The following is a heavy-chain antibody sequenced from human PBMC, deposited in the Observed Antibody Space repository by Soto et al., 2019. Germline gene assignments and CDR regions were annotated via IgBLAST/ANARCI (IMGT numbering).Heavy chain of an antibody. V-gene: IGHV4-59*01. J-gene: IGHJ4*02. CDR2: IYYTGTT. Sequence: SETLSLTCSVSGTSIRGYYWTWIRQPPGKGLEWIGYIYYTGTTKYNPSLKSRVTISVDTSKNQFSLRLNSVTAADTAVYYCAREVSSFGSNHFDSWGQGAMVTVYS. D-gene: IGHD3-10*01. CDR1: GTSIRGYY. CDR3: AREVSSFGSNHFDS.